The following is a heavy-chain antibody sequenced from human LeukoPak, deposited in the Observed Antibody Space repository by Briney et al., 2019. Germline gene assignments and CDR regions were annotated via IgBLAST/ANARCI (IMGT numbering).Heavy chain of an antibody. CDR1: GFTFSTYS. Sequence: GGSLRLSCAASGFTFSTYSMNWVRQAPGRGLEWVSYISGSGYTVDYADSVKGRFTISRDNGENTLFLQMNSLRAEDTAVYYCARDWAEMAADYWGQGTLVTVSS. CDR2: ISGSGYTV. CDR3: ARDWAEMAADY. D-gene: IGHD5-24*01. V-gene: IGHV3-48*01. J-gene: IGHJ4*02.